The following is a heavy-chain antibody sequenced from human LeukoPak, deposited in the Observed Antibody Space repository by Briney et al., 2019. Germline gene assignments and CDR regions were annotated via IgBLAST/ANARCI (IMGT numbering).Heavy chain of an antibody. CDR1: GGSISSGGYS. J-gene: IGHJ4*02. V-gene: IGHV4-30-2*01. CDR2: IYHSGST. CDR3: ARGPNYSSGWYAFDY. D-gene: IGHD6-19*01. Sequence: SETLSLTCAVSGGSISSGGYSWSWIRQPPGKGLEWIGYIYHSGSTYYNPSLKSRVTISVDTSKNQFSLKLSSVTAADTAVYYCARGPNYSSGWYAFDYWGQGTLVTVSS.